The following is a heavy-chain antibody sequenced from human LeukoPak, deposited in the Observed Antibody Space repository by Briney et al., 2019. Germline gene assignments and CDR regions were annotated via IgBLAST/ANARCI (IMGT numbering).Heavy chain of an antibody. CDR3: ARDPKTDSGSYSYFDY. V-gene: IGHV4-38-2*02. CDR1: GYSISSGYY. CDR2: IYYSGST. D-gene: IGHD1-26*01. Sequence: SETLSLTCTVSGYSISSGYYWGWIRQPPGKGLEWIGSIYYSGSTYYNPSLKSRVTISVDTSKNQFSLKLSSVTAADTAVYYCARDPKTDSGSYSYFDYWGQGTLVTVSS. J-gene: IGHJ4*02.